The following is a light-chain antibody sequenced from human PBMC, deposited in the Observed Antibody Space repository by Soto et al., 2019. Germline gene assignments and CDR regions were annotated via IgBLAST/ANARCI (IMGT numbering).Light chain of an antibody. CDR3: XHXXSSPLVT. J-gene: IGKJ5*01. Sequence: EIVLTQSPGTLSLSPGERATLSCRASQSVSSSYLAWYQQKPGQAPRLLIYGASSRATGIPDRFSGSGSGTDFTLTISRLEPEDXXVYXXXHXXSSPLVTFGQGTRLEIK. CDR1: QSVSSSY. CDR2: GAS. V-gene: IGKV3-20*01.